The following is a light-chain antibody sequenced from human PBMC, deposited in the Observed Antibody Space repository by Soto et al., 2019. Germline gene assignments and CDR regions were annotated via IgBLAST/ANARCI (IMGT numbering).Light chain of an antibody. CDR1: QSISRN. CDR3: QQYNNWPLT. CDR2: AAS. V-gene: IGKV3-15*01. Sequence: EIVMTQSPATLSVSPGERATLSCRASQSISRNLAWYQHKPGQAPRLLIYAASTRATGLPARFSGSGSGTEFTLTISSLQSEDFAVYSCQQYNNWPLTFGQGTKVDIK. J-gene: IGKJ1*01.